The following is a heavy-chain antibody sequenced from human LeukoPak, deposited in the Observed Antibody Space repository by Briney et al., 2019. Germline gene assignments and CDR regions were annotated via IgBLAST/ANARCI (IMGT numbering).Heavy chain of an antibody. Sequence: VASVKVSCKASGSAFRGYYIHWVRQAPGQGLEWMAWINPQSGGTKYAQKFQGRVTVTRDTSLTTAYMDLKRLTSVDTAVYFCARAVVITSGGIIGDYFDSWGQGTLVTVPS. V-gene: IGHV1-2*02. CDR1: GSAFRGYY. J-gene: IGHJ4*02. CDR3: ARAVVITSGGIIGDYFDS. CDR2: INPQSGGT. D-gene: IGHD3-16*02.